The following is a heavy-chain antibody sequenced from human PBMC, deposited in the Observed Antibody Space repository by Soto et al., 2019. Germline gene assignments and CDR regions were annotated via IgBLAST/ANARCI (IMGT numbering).Heavy chain of an antibody. CDR2: ISGSGGST. Sequence: GGSLRLSCAASGFTFSSYAMSWVRQAPGKGLEWVSAISGSGGSTYYANSVKGRFTISRDNSKNTLYLQMSSLRIEDTAVYYCATSSTNWFDPWGLGTLVTVSS. CDR1: GFTFSSYA. J-gene: IGHJ5*02. CDR3: ATSSTNWFDP. V-gene: IGHV3-23*01. D-gene: IGHD2-2*01.